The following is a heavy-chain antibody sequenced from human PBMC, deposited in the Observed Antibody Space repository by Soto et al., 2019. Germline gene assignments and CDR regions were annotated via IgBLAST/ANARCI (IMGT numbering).Heavy chain of an antibody. CDR3: VSDRESDQGADPYP. J-gene: IGHJ5*02. V-gene: IGHV3-30*13. CDR1: GFAFSSYG. Sequence: QAQLVESGGGVVQPGRSLRLSCAASGFAFSSYGMHWVRQAPGTGLEWVAVISYDGSLQHYADSVKGRFTISRDNSKTRVFLQPRSLRSEDRKASYCVSDRESDQGADPYPWGQGTLVSVAA. CDR2: ISYDGSLQ. D-gene: IGHD3-10*01.